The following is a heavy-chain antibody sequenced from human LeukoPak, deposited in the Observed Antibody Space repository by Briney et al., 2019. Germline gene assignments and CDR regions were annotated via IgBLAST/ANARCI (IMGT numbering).Heavy chain of an antibody. CDR1: GFTFSSFA. CDR2: ISGSSTST. CDR3: AKDLSMAVTGSPFDY. Sequence: GGSLRLSCAASGFTFSSFAMSWVRRAPGKGLERVSTISGSSTSTYYADSVQGRFIVSRDNSKSTLFLQMNGLRAEDTAVYYCAKDLSMAVTGSPFDYWGQGTLVTVSS. J-gene: IGHJ4*02. V-gene: IGHV3-23*01. D-gene: IGHD6-19*01.